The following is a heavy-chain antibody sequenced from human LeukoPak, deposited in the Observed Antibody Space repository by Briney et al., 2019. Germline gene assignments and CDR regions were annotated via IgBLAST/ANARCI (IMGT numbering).Heavy chain of an antibody. CDR2: INSDGSIT. D-gene: IGHD2-15*01. CDR3: TRDIGVTAWGEWNY. J-gene: IGHJ4*02. Sequence: GGSLRLSCAASGFTFNSYWMHWVRQAPGKGLVWVARINSDGSITNYADSVKGRFTISRDNAENTLYLQMSSLRAEDTAVYYCTRDIGVTAWGEWNYWGQGTLVTVSS. CDR1: GFTFNSYW. V-gene: IGHV3-74*01.